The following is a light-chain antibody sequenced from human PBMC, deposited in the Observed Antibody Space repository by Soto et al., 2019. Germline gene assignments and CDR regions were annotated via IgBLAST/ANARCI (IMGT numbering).Light chain of an antibody. CDR3: QQYGSSST. J-gene: IGKJ3*01. V-gene: IGKV3-20*01. Sequence: EIVLTQSPGTLSLSPGERATLSCRASQSVSSSYLAWYQQKPGQAPRLLIYGASSRATGIPDRFSGSGSGTDFTLTISRLEPEDFAVYYSQQYGSSSTFGPGTKVDIK. CDR1: QSVSSSY. CDR2: GAS.